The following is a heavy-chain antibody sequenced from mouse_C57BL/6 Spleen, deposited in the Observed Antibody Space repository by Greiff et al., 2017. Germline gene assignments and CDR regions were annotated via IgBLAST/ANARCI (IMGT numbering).Heavy chain of an antibody. CDR2: IYPGSGNT. Sequence: QVQLQQSGAELVRPGASVKLSCKASGYTFTDYYINWVKQRPGQGLEWIARIYPGSGNTYYNEKFKGKATLTAEKSSSTAYMQLSSLTSEDSAVYFCARALYYDAMDYWGQGTSVTVSS. J-gene: IGHJ4*01. V-gene: IGHV1-76*01. D-gene: IGHD2-1*01. CDR3: ARALYYDAMDY. CDR1: GYTFTDYY.